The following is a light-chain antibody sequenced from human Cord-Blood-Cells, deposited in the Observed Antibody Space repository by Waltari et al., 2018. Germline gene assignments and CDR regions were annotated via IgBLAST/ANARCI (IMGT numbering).Light chain of an antibody. CDR1: SSYVGGYNY. CDR2: EVS. CDR3: SSYTSSSTL. J-gene: IGLJ1*01. V-gene: IGLV2-14*01. Sequence: QSALTQPASVSGSPGQSLTISCTGTSSYVGGYNYVSWYQPHPSKAPKLMIYEVSNRPSGVSNRFSGSKSGNTASLTISGLQAEDEADYYCSSYTSSSTLFGTGTKVTVL.